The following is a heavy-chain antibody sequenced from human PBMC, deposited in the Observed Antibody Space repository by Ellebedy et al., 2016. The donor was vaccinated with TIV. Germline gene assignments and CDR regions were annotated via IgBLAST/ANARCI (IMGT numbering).Heavy chain of an antibody. V-gene: IGHV4-4*07. CDR1: GGSIGGYY. J-gene: IGHJ6*02. Sequence: PGGSLRLSCTVSGGSIGGYYWSWIRQPAGKGLEWVGRIYPPGSSNYNPSLKSRVSMSVDTSKNQFSLNLGSVTAADTAVYYCAREKINYEYGLDVWGQGTTVSVSS. D-gene: IGHD3-16*01. CDR3: AREKINYEYGLDV. CDR2: IYPPGSS.